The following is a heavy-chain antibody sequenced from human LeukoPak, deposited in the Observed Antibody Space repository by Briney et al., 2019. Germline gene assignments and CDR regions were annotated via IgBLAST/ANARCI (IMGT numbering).Heavy chain of an antibody. CDR3: AREMGGAYCGGNCYYFGY. CDR1: GGSISSYY. J-gene: IGHJ4*02. Sequence: SETLSLTCTVSGGSISSYYWSWIRQPPGKGLEWIGYIYYSGSTNYNPSLKSRVTISVDTSKDQFSPKLSSVTAADTAVYYCAREMGGAYCGGNCYYFGYWGQGILVTVSS. CDR2: IYYSGST. D-gene: IGHD2-21*01. V-gene: IGHV4-59*01.